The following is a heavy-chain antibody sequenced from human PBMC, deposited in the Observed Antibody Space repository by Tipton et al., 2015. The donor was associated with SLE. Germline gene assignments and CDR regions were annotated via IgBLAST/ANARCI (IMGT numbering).Heavy chain of an antibody. CDR3: AKWGNGVAFDI. CDR1: GFTVSSNY. Sequence: SLRLSCAASGFTVSSNYMTWVRQAPGKGLEWVSVIYSGGSTYYADSVKGRFTISRDNSKNTLYLQMNSLRPEDTAVYYCAKWGNGVAFDIWGQGTMVTVSS. D-gene: IGHD3-16*01. V-gene: IGHV3-66*02. CDR2: IYSGGST. J-gene: IGHJ3*02.